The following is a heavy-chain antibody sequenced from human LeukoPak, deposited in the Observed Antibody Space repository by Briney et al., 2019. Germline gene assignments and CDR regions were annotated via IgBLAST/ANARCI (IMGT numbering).Heavy chain of an antibody. CDR2: ITPSFGTA. CDR1: GGTFSNYA. Sequence: GSSVKVSCKASGGTFSNYAINWVRQAPGQGLEWMGGITPSFGTANYLQKFQERVTITADESTRTAYMELSRLRSEDTAIYYCARASSDDTAMATPFAYWGQGTLVTVSS. D-gene: IGHD5-18*01. V-gene: IGHV1-69*01. CDR3: ARASSDDTAMATPFAY. J-gene: IGHJ4*02.